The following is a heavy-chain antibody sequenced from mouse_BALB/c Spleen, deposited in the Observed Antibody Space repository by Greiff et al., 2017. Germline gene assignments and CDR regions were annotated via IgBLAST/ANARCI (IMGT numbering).Heavy chain of an antibody. J-gene: IGHJ3*01. Sequence: DVMLVESGGGLVQPGGSLRLSCATSGFTFTAYYMSWVRQPPGKALEWLGFIRNKANGYTTEYSASVKGRFTISRDNSQSILYLQMNTLRAVDSATYYCATTAETDWGQGTLVTVSA. CDR2: IRNKANGYTT. V-gene: IGHV7-3*02. D-gene: IGHD1-2*01. CDR1: GFTFTAYY. CDR3: ATTAETD.